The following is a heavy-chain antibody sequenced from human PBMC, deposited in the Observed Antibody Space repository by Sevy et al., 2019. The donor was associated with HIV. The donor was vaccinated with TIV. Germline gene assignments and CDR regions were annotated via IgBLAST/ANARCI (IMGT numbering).Heavy chain of an antibody. D-gene: IGHD1-1*01. V-gene: IGHV3-30*04. J-gene: IGHJ4*02. CDR2: ISSTGNFE. CDR1: GFRLNTYA. CDR3: ARDARYTTKVHPLH. Sequence: GGSLRLSCSASGFRLNTYAMHWVRQAPGKGLEWVSVISSTGNFESYAASVKGRFTISKDNSKNTVSLQMNSLRPEDTAMYYCARDARYTTKVHPLHWGQGTLVTVSS.